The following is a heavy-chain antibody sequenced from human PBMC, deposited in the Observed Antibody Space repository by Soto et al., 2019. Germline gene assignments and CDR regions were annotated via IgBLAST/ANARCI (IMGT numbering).Heavy chain of an antibody. D-gene: IGHD3-10*01. V-gene: IGHV3-21*01. CDR1: GFTFSSYS. CDR3: ASDLWFGELSGLE. J-gene: IGHJ4*02. CDR2: ISSSSSYI. Sequence: GGSLRLSCAASGFTFSSYSMNWVRQAPGKGLEWVSSISSSSSYIYYADSVKGRFTISRDNAKNSLYLQMNSLRAEDTAVYYCASDLWFGELSGLEWGQGTLVTVSS.